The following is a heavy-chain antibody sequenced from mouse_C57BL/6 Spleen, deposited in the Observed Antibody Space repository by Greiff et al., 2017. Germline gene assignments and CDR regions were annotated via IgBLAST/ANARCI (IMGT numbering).Heavy chain of an antibody. CDR2: INSDGSAI. CDR1: GFTFSGFW. J-gene: IGHJ1*03. CDR3: MRGTTGDV. Sequence: EVQVVETGGGLVQPGGSRGLSCEGSGFTFSGFWMSWVRQTPGKTLEWIGDINSDGSAINYAPSIKDRFTIFRDNDKSTLYLQMSNVRSEDTATYFCMRGTTGDVWGTGTTVTVSS. V-gene: IGHV11-2*01. D-gene: IGHD1-1*01.